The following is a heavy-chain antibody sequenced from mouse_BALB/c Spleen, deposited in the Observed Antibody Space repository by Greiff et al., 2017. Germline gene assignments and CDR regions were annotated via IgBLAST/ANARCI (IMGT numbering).Heavy chain of an antibody. Sequence: EVQLVESGGGLVKPGGSLKLSCAASGFTFSSYAMSWVRQSPEKRLEWVAEISSGGSYTYYPDTVTGRFTISRDNAKNTLYLEMSSLRSEDTAMYYCAREGGNYDYFDYWGQGTTLTVSS. D-gene: IGHD2-1*01. V-gene: IGHV5-9-4*01. CDR2: ISSGGSYT. CDR3: AREGGNYDYFDY. J-gene: IGHJ2*01. CDR1: GFTFSSYA.